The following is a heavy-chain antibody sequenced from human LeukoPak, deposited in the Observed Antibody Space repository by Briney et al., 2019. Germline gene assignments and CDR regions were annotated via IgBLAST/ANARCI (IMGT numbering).Heavy chain of an antibody. CDR1: GFSISNDW. CDR2: ISGSGGST. D-gene: IGHD2-2*02. Sequence: GGSLRLSCAASGFSISNDWMSWVRQAPGKGLEWVSAISGSGGSTYYADSVKGRFTISRDNSKNTLYLQMNSLRAEDTAVYYCAKGDDCSSTSCYKVHYYYYMDVWGKGTTVTVSS. J-gene: IGHJ6*03. V-gene: IGHV3-23*01. CDR3: AKGDDCSSTSCYKVHYYYYMDV.